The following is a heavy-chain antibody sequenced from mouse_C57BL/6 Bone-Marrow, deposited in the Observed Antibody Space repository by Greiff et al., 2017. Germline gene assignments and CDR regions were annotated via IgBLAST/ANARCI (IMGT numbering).Heavy chain of an antibody. Sequence: VQLQQSGAELVRPGTSVKLSCKASGYTFTNYWIGWAKQRPGHGLEWIGNIYPGGGYTNYNEKFKGKATLTADKSSSTAYMQSSSLTSADSAISYSARSRSSPFDYWGQGTTLTVSS. CDR1: GYTFTNYW. CDR2: IYPGGGYT. CDR3: ARSRSSPFDY. D-gene: IGHD1-1*01. J-gene: IGHJ2*01. V-gene: IGHV1-63*01.